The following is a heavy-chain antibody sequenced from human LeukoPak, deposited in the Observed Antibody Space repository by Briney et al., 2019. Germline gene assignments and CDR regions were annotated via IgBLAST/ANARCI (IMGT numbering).Heavy chain of an antibody. CDR3: ARDSGYYYSFDY. CDR1: GGSISSSSYY. J-gene: IGHJ4*02. CDR2: IYYSGST. D-gene: IGHD3-22*01. V-gene: IGHV4-39*07. Sequence: PSETLSLTCTVSGGSISSSSYYWGWIRQPPGKGLEWIGSIYYSGSTYYNPSLKSRVTISVDTSKNQFSLKLSSVTAADTAVYYCARDSGYYYSFDYWGQGTLVTVPS.